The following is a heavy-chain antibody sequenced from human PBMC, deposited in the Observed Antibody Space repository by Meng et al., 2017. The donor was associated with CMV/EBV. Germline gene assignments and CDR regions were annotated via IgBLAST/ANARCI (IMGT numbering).Heavy chain of an antibody. V-gene: IGHV4-39*01. Sequence: SETLSLTCTVSGGSISSSSYYWGWIRQPPGKGLEWIGSIYYSGSTYYNPSLKSRVTISVDTSKNQFSLKLSSVTAADTAVYYCAGTGRLAPYYYYGMDVWGQGTTVTVSS. CDR1: GGSISSSSYY. J-gene: IGHJ6*02. CDR2: IYYSGST. D-gene: IGHD3-9*01. CDR3: AGTGRLAPYYYYGMDV.